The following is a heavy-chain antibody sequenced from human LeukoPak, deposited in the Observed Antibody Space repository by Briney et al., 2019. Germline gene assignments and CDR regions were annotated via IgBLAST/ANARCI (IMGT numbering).Heavy chain of an antibody. J-gene: IGHJ4*02. D-gene: IGHD3-3*01. V-gene: IGHV3-53*01. CDR3: ARGKDYGIWSGYPPYFDN. CDR1: GFTVSSNY. CDR2: IYSGGST. Sequence: GGSLRLSCAASGFTVSSNYMSWVRQAPGKGLEWVSVIYSGGSTYYADSVKGRFTISRDNSKNTLYLQMNSLRAEDTAVYYCARGKDYGIWSGYPPYFDNWGQGTLVTVSS.